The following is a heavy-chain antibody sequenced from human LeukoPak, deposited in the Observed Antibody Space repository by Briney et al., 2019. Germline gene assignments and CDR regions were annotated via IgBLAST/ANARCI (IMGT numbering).Heavy chain of an antibody. J-gene: IGHJ6*02. V-gene: IGHV1-2*02. D-gene: IGHD6-13*01. CDR2: INPNSGGT. CDR1: GYTFTGYY. Sequence: ASVKVSCKASGYTFTGYYMHWVRQAPGQGLEWMGWINPNSGGTNYAQKFQGRVTMTRDTSISTAYMELSRLRSDDTAVYYCVRDLRSGTYYYYYYGMDVWGQGTTVTVSS. CDR3: VRDLRSGTYYYYYYGMDV.